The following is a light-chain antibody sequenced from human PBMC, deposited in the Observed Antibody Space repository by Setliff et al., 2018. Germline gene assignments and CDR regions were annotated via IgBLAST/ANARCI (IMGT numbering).Light chain of an antibody. CDR1: SSNIGTGFD. CDR2: GNN. CDR3: SSYITSSTPPHV. Sequence: QSALTQPPSVSGAPGQRVTISCDGSSSNIGTGFDVHWYQHLPGTAPKLLIFGNNNRPSGVPDRFSGSKSGTSASLAITGLQAEDEADYYCSSYITSSTPPHVFGAGTKVTVL. J-gene: IGLJ1*01. V-gene: IGLV1-40*01.